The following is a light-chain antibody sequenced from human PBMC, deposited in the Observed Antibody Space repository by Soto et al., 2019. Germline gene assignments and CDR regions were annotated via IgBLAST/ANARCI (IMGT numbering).Light chain of an antibody. CDR3: CSYAGSGIVI. CDR2: EVS. J-gene: IGLJ2*01. V-gene: IGLV2-23*02. Sequence: QSALTQPASVSGSPEQSITISCTGTSSDVGSYNLVSWYQQHPGKVPKLMIDEVSKRPSGVSYRFSGSKFGNTASLTISGLQAEDEADYYCCSYAGSGIVIFGGGTKLTVL. CDR1: SSDVGSYNL.